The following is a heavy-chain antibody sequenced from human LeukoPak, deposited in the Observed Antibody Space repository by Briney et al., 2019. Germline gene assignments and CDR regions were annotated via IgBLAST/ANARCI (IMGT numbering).Heavy chain of an antibody. V-gene: IGHV3-30*01. CDR3: ARSYYYDSSGYLDY. CDR2: ISYDGSNK. J-gene: IGHJ4*02. Sequence: GGSLRLSCAASGFTFSSYAMHWVRQAPGKGLEWVAVISYDGSNKYYADSVKGRFTISRDNSKNTLYLQMNSLRAEDTAVYYCARSYYYDSSGYLDYWGQGTLVTVSS. D-gene: IGHD3-22*01. CDR1: GFTFSSYA.